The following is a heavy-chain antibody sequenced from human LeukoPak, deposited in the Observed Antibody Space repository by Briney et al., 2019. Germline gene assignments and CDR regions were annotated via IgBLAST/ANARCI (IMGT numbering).Heavy chain of an antibody. CDR1: GFTFSRFG. Sequence: GGSLRLSCAASGFTFSRFGMNWVRQAPGKGLEWISYISSSSSAIYYADSVKGRFTISRDNAKNSLYLQMSSLRDEDTAVYYWAKDRDEGGFDYWGQGTLVTVSS. CDR3: AKDRDEGGFDY. J-gene: IGHJ4*02. CDR2: ISSSSSAI. V-gene: IGHV3-48*02. D-gene: IGHD2-21*02.